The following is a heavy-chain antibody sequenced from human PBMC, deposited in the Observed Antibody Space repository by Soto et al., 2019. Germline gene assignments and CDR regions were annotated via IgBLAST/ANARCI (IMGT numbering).Heavy chain of an antibody. CDR3: ARGKGMEENYYYYGMDI. CDR1: GYTFSTYA. J-gene: IGHJ6*02. CDR2: LNGGTGQT. V-gene: IGHV1-3*01. D-gene: IGHD1-1*01. Sequence: GASVKVSCKASGYTFSTYAIHWVRQAPGQSLEWMGWLNGGTGQTRYSQRFQDRVTITRDTSASTAYMEVSGLRPGDTAVYYCARGKGMEENYYYYGMDIWGQGTTVTV.